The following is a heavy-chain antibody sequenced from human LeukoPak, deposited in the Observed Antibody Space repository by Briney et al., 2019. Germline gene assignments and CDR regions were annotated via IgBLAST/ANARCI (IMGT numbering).Heavy chain of an antibody. CDR2: IYYSGST. Sequence: SQTLSLTCTVSGGSISSGGYYWSWIRQHPGKGLEWIGYIYYSGSTYYNPSLKSRVTISVDTSKNQFSLKLSSVTAADTAVYYCARAPRYCSSTSCYGENFDYWGQGTLVTVSS. CDR3: ARAPRYCSSTSCYGENFDY. V-gene: IGHV4-31*03. CDR1: GGSISSGGYY. J-gene: IGHJ4*02. D-gene: IGHD2-2*01.